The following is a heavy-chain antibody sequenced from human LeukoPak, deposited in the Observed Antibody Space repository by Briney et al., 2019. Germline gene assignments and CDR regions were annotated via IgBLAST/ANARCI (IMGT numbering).Heavy chain of an antibody. J-gene: IGHJ3*02. CDR1: GGTFSSYA. V-gene: IGHV1-69*05. D-gene: IGHD2-15*01. CDR3: ARDRGIGSGPPRAFGI. CDR2: IIPIFGTA. Sequence: ASVKVSCKASGGTFSSYAISWVRQAPGQGLEWMGGIIPIFGTANYAQKFQGRVTMTRDMSTSTVYMELSSLRSEDTAVYYCARDRGIGSGPPRAFGIWGQGTMVTVSS.